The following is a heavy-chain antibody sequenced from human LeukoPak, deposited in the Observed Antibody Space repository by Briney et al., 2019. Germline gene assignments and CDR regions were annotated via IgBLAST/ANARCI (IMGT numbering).Heavy chain of an antibody. V-gene: IGHV4-34*01. CDR1: GGSFSGYY. Sequence: SETLSLTCAVYGGSFSGYYWSWIRQPPGKGLEWIGEINHSGSTNYNPSLKSRVTISVDTSKNQFSLKLSSVTAADTAVYYCARDTNYWGQGTLVTVSS. J-gene: IGHJ4*02. CDR3: ARDTNY. D-gene: IGHD3-3*01. CDR2: INHSGST.